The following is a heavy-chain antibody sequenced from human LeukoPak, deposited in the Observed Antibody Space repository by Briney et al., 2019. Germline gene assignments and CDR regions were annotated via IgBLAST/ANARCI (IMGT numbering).Heavy chain of an antibody. Sequence: GGSLRLSCAASGFTFSIYAMSWVRQAPGKGLEWVSYITNSGTTIYYADSVKGRFTISRDNAKNSLYLQMNSLRAEDTAVYYCARDGHYDILTGYFQDWGQGTLVTVSS. CDR1: GFTFSIYA. V-gene: IGHV3-11*01. D-gene: IGHD3-9*01. CDR3: ARDGHYDILTGYFQD. CDR2: ITNSGTTI. J-gene: IGHJ1*01.